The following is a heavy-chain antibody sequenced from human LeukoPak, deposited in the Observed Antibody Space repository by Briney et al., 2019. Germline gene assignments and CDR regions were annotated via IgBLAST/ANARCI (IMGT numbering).Heavy chain of an antibody. V-gene: IGHV3-21*01. CDR2: ISSSSSYI. Sequence: PGGSLRLSCAASGFTFSSYSMNWVRQAPGKGLEWVSSISSSSSYIYYADSVKGRFTISRDNAKNSLYLQMNSLRAEDTAVYYCARGQWLAPSDYWGQGTLVTVSS. CDR3: ARGQWLAPSDY. J-gene: IGHJ4*02. CDR1: GFTFSSYS. D-gene: IGHD6-19*01.